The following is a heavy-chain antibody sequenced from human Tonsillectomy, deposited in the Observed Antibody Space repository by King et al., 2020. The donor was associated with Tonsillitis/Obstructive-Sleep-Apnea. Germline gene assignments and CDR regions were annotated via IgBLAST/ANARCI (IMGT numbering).Heavy chain of an antibody. CDR3: ARTLDIGYCSSTSCRWFDY. Sequence: VQLVESGAEVKKPGASVKVSCKASGYTFTGYYMHWVRQAPGQGLEWMGWINPNSGGTNYAQKFQGRVTMTRDTSISTAYMELSRLRSDDTAVYYCARTLDIGYCSSTSCRWFDYWGQGTLVTVSS. D-gene: IGHD2-2*01. J-gene: IGHJ4*02. CDR2: INPNSGGT. V-gene: IGHV1-2*02. CDR1: GYTFTGYY.